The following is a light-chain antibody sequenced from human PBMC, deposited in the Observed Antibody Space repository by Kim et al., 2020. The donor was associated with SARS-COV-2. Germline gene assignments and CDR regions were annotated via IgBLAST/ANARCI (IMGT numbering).Light chain of an antibody. CDR2: GAS. J-gene: IGKJ2*01. CDR1: LSVSSSY. V-gene: IGKV3-20*01. Sequence: LSPGERATLSCRASLSVSSSYLAWYQQKPGQAPRLLIYGASSRATVIPDRFSGSGSGTDFTLTISRLEPEDFAVYYCQQYGSSPYTFGQGTKLEI. CDR3: QQYGSSPYT.